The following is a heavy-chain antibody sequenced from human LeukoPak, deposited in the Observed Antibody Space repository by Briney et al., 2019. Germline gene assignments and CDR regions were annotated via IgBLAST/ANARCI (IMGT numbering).Heavy chain of an antibody. CDR2: INHSGST. V-gene: IGHV4-34*01. D-gene: IGHD6-13*01. Sequence: PSETLSLTCAVNGGSFSGYYWSLIRQPQGKGVEWIGEINHSGSTNYNPSLKSRVTISVDTSKNQFSLKLSSVTAADTAVYYCARGLPRPSSSWYVPRCYFDYWGQGTLVTVSS. CDR1: GGSFSGYY. CDR3: ARGLPRPSSSWYVPRCYFDY. J-gene: IGHJ4*02.